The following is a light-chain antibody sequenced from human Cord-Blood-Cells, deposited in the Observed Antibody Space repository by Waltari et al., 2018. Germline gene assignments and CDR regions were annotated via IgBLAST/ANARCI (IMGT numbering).Light chain of an antibody. CDR3: QQYGSSPYT. CDR2: GAS. CDR1: QSVSSSY. Sequence: EIVLPQSPDTLSLSLGERATLSCRASQSVSSSYLAWYQQKPGQAPRLLIYGASSRASGVPDRFSGSGSGTDFTLTISRLEPEDFAVYYCQQYGSSPYTFGQGTKLEIK. V-gene: IGKV3-20*01. J-gene: IGKJ2*01.